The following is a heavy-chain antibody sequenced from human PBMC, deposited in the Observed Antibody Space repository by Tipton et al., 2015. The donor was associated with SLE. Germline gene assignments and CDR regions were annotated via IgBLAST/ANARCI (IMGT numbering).Heavy chain of an antibody. CDR3: ARVPFYYYYYMDV. CDR1: AGSISGSY. J-gene: IGHJ6*03. Sequence: TLSLTCTVSAGSISGSYWSWIRQPPGKGLEWIGYIYYSGSTNYNPSLKSRVTISVDTSKNQFSLKLSSVTAADTAVYYCARVPFYYYYYMDVWGKGTTVTVSS. V-gene: IGHV4-59*01. CDR2: IYYSGST.